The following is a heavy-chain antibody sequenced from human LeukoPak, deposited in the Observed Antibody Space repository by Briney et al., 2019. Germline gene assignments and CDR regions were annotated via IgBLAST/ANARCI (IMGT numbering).Heavy chain of an antibody. CDR2: ISSRGGSP. D-gene: IGHD3-22*01. Sequence: GGSLRLSCSASGFTFSSYAMHWVRQAPGKGLEYVSAISSRGGSPYYADSVKGRFTISRGNSENTLYQQMNSLRAEDTAVYYCAKDMDTMMVIFDPTWGQGTLVTVSS. J-gene: IGHJ5*02. V-gene: IGHV3-64*04. CDR3: AKDMDTMMVIFDPT. CDR1: GFTFSSYA.